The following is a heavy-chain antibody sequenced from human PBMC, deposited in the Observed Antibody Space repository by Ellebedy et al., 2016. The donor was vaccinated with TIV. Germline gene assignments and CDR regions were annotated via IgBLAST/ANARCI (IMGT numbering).Heavy chain of an antibody. V-gene: IGHV3-30*04. D-gene: IGHD6-19*01. Sequence: PGGSLRLSCAASGFSFSTYLMHWVRLVPGTGLEWVAGILDDGSNKYYAGDVKGRFTISRDNSKNTLVLQMNSLRSEDTAVYFCATVRDGVWYADCWGQGTLVTVSS. CDR3: ATVRDGVWYADC. CDR1: GFSFSTYL. CDR2: ILDDGSNK. J-gene: IGHJ4*02.